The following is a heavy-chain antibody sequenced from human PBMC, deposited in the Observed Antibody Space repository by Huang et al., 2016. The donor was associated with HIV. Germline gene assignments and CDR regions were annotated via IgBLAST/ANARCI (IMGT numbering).Heavy chain of an antibody. CDR3: ARQGLWLPPTDPFDY. J-gene: IGHJ4*02. CDR2: IDPCYSAT. Sequence: EVHLVQSGAEVKEPGESLKISCQASGYNFDSYWIGWVRQMPGNGLEWVGVIDPCYSATRYDPSFQGKVTISADQSINTAYLQWSSLKASDTAIYFCARQGLWLPPTDPFDYWGQGTPVTVSA. D-gene: IGHD3-10*01. CDR1: GYNFDSYW. V-gene: IGHV5-51*01.